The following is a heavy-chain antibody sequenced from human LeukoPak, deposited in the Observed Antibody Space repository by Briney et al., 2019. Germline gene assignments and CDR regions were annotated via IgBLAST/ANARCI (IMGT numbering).Heavy chain of an antibody. CDR1: GFTFSDYY. CDR2: IISSSSYT. V-gene: IGHV3-11*05. D-gene: IGHD5-18*01. CDR3: ARAKRYSYVDY. Sequence: GGALRLSCAASGFTFSDYYMSWIRQAPGTGVGWVSYIISSSSYTNHADSVKGRFTISRDNAKNSLYLQMNSLRAEDTAVYYCARAKRYSYVDYWGQGTLVTVSS. J-gene: IGHJ4*02.